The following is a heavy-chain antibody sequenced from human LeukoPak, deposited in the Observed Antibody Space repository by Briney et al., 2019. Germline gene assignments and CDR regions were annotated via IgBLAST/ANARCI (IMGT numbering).Heavy chain of an antibody. CDR2: IYDSGST. CDR1: GGSISSSSYY. D-gene: IGHD2-2*02. J-gene: IGHJ6*02. V-gene: IGHV4-39*07. Sequence: PSETLSLTCTVSGGSISSSSYYWGWIRQPPGKGLEWIGRIYDSGSTYYNPSLKSRVTISVDTSKNQFSLNLSSVTAADTAVYYCASPAGYCSSTSCYTELYYGMDVWGQGTTVTVSS. CDR3: ASPAGYCSSTSCYTELYYGMDV.